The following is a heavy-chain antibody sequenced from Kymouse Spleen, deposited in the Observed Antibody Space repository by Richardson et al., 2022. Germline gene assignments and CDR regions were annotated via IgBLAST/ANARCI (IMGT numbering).Heavy chain of an antibody. Sequence: QVQLQESGPGLVKPSETLSLTCTVSGGSVSSGSYYWSWIRQPPGKGLEWIGYIYYSGSTNYNPSLKSRVTISVDTSKNQFSLKLSSVTAADTAVYYCARDQSGSYWDYYYYGMDVWGQGTTVTVSS. CDR3: ARDQSGSYWDYYYYGMDV. D-gene: IGHD1-26*01. V-gene: IGHV4-61*01. CDR2: IYYSGST. CDR1: GGSVSSGSYY. J-gene: IGHJ6*02.